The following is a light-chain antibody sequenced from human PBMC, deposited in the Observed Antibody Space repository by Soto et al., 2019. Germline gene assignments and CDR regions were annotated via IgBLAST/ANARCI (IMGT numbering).Light chain of an antibody. J-gene: IGKJ3*01. CDR1: XXXXXXXXXXX. V-gene: IGKV2-28*01. CDR2: LAS. Sequence: DIVMTQSPLSLPVTPGEPASISCRSXXXXXXXXXXXXLDWYLQKPGQSPQLLIYLASNRASGVPDRFSGSGSGXDFTXXISXXXXXDVGIYYCMQALQTPCTFGPGTKVDI. CDR3: MQALQTPCT.